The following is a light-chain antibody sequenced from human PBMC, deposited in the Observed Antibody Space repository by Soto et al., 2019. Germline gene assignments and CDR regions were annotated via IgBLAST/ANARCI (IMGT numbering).Light chain of an antibody. J-gene: IGKJ2*01. CDR2: VSS. CDR1: QSISSTH. V-gene: IGKV3-20*01. CDR3: QLYRTSPPRYI. Sequence: EIVLTQSPGTLSLSPGERATLSCRASQSISSTHLAWYQHKPGQAPRLLIYVSSTRATGVPDRFSGSGSGTDFTLTITGLEPEDFAVYYCQLYRTSPPRYIFGQGTKLEIK.